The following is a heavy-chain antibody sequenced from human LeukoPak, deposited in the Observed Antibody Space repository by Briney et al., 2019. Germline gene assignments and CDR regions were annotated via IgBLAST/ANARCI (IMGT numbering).Heavy chain of an antibody. J-gene: IGHJ3*02. CDR3: ARSKQQLVLHDAFDI. D-gene: IGHD6-13*01. V-gene: IGHV1-69*13. Sequence: SVKVSCKASGGTFSSYAISWVRQAPGQGLEWMGGIIPIFGTANYAQKLQGRVTITADESTSTAYMELSSLRSEDTAVYYCARSKQQLVLHDAFDIWGQGTMVTVSS. CDR2: IIPIFGTA. CDR1: GGTFSSYA.